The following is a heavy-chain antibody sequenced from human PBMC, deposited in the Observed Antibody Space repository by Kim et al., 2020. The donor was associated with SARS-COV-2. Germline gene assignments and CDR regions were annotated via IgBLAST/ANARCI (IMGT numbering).Heavy chain of an antibody. CDR2: IFDTGATT. Sequence: GGSLRLSCAASGFTFSSYAMGWVRQVPGKGLEWVSIIFDTGATTYYADSVKGRFTISRDNSKNTLYLQMSSLRADDTAVYYCAKRLELSYAMNYLDSWG. D-gene: IGHD2-8*01. CDR3: AKRLELSYAMNYLDS. J-gene: IGHJ4*01. V-gene: IGHV3-23*01. CDR1: GFTFSSYA.